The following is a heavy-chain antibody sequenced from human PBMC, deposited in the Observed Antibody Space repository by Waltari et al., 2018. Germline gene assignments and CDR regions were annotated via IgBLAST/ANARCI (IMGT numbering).Heavy chain of an antibody. J-gene: IGHJ4*02. Sequence: QLQLQESGPGLVKPSETLSLTCTVSGGSVSSSTYYWGWLRQPPGKGLEWIGSIYYGGTTVATPSLKMRGTISVDTSKNQFSLKLSFVTAADTAVYYCAGQAPYYYDSSGPPLSWGQGTLVTVSS. V-gene: IGHV4-39*07. CDR3: AGQAPYYYDSSGPPLS. D-gene: IGHD3-22*01. CDR1: GGSVSSSTYY. CDR2: IYYGGTT.